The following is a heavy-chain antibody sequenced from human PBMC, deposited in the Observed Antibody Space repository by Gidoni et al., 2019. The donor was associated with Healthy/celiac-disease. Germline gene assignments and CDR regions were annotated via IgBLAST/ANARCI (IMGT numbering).Heavy chain of an antibody. CDR2: ISGSGGST. J-gene: IGHJ4*02. D-gene: IGHD3-3*01. CDR1: GLTLSTSA. Sequence: EVQLFESGGGLVQPGGSLRRACAASGLTLSTSARSWVRQAPGNGMAWVSAISGSGGSTYYADSVKGRFTISRDNSKNTLYLQMSSLRAEDTAVYYCAKEVFDYDFWSGYGAFDYWGQGTLVTVS. CDR3: AKEVFDYDFWSGYGAFDY. V-gene: IGHV3-23*01.